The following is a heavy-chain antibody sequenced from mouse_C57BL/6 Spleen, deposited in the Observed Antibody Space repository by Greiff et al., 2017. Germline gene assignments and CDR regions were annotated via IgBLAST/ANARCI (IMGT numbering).Heavy chain of an antibody. CDR3: ARFITTVFDY. Sequence: QVKLQQSGPELVKPGASVKISCKASGYSFTRYYIHWVKQRPGQGLEWIGWIYPGRGNTKYNAKFKGKATLTADTSYRTAYMQLSMLTSEDAAVYYCARFITTVFDYWGQGTTLTVSS. D-gene: IGHD1-2*01. J-gene: IGHJ2*01. V-gene: IGHV1-66*01. CDR1: GYSFTRYY. CDR2: IYPGRGNT.